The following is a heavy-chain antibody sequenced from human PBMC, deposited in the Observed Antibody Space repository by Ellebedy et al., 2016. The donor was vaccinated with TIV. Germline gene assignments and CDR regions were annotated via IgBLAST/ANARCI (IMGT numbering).Heavy chain of an antibody. CDR2: IYYSGST. CDR1: GGSISSYY. V-gene: IGHV4-59*01. J-gene: IGHJ5*02. CDR3: ARVGYDFWSGYYDGHNWFDP. D-gene: IGHD3-3*01. Sequence: MPSETLSLTCTVSGGSISSYYWSWIRQPPGKGLEWIGYIYYSGSTNYNPSLKSRVTISVDTSKNQFSLKLSSVSASDPAVYYWARVGYDFWSGYYDGHNWFDPWGQGTLVTVSS.